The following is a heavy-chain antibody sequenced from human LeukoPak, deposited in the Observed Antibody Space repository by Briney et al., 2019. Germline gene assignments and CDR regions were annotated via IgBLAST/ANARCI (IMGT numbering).Heavy chain of an antibody. CDR3: ARGRKYSYGTYYYGLDV. D-gene: IGHD5-18*01. J-gene: IGHJ6*02. CDR2: ILYDGNNK. V-gene: IGHV3-30-3*01. Sequence: GGSLRLSCAASGFTFSTYAMHWVRQAPGKGLEWVAVILYDGNNKYYAVSVKGRFTISRDNSKNTLYLQMNSLRAEDTAVYYCARGRKYSYGTYYYGLDVWGQGTTVTVCS. CDR1: GFTFSTYA.